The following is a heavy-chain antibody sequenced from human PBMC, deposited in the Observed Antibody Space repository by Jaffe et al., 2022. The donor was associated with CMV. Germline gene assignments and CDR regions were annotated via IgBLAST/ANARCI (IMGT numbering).Heavy chain of an antibody. D-gene: IGHD2-2*01. V-gene: IGHV2-26*01. CDR3: ARMATYCSSTSCYVPYYYYYYMDV. CDR1: GFSLSNARMG. J-gene: IGHJ6*03. Sequence: QVTLKESGPVLVKPTETLTLTCTVSGFSLSNARMGVSWIRQPPGKALEWLAHIFSNDEKSYSTSLKSRLTISKDTSKSQVVLTMTNMDPVDTATYYCARMATYCSSTSCYVPYYYYYYMDVWGKGTTVTVSS. CDR2: IFSNDEK.